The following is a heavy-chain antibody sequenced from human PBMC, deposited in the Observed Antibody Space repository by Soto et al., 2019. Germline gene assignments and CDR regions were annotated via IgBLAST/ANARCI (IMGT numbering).Heavy chain of an antibody. CDR2: IWYAGSNK. CDR1: GFTFSSYG. CDR3: ARGWSSGWPKD. J-gene: IGHJ4*02. Sequence: QVQLVESGGGVVQPGRSLRLSCAASGFTFSSYGMHWVRQAPGKGLEWVAVIWYAGSNKYYADSVKGRFTISRDNSKNTLYLQMNSLRAEDTAVYYCARGWSSGWPKDWGQGTLVTVSS. V-gene: IGHV3-33*01. D-gene: IGHD6-19*01.